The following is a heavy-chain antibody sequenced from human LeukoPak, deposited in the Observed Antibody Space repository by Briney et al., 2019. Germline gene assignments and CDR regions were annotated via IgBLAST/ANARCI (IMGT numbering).Heavy chain of an antibody. V-gene: IGHV4-59*01. CDR2: VYYSGST. CDR1: GGSISSYY. D-gene: IGHD6-19*01. CDR3: ARRPPLLYSSTHFDP. Sequence: PSETLSLTCTVSGGSISSYYWSWIRQPPGRGLEWIGYVYYSGSTNYYPSLKSRVTISVDTSKNQFSLKLSSVTAADTAVYYCARRPPLLYSSTHFDPWGQGTLVTVSS. J-gene: IGHJ5*02.